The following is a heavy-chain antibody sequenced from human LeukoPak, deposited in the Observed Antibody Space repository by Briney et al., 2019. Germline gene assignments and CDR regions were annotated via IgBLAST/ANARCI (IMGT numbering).Heavy chain of an antibody. Sequence: ASVKVSCKASGYTFTGYYMHWVRQAPGQGLEWMGRINPNSGGTSYAQKFQGRVTMTRDTSISTAYMELSRLRSDDTAVYYCASRYYYDSSGYFDYWGQGTLVTVSS. J-gene: IGHJ4*02. CDR2: INPNSGGT. CDR1: GYTFTGYY. CDR3: ASRYYYDSSGYFDY. D-gene: IGHD3-22*01. V-gene: IGHV1-2*06.